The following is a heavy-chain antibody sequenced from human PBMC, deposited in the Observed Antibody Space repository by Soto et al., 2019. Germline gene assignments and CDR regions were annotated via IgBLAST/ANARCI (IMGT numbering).Heavy chain of an antibody. J-gene: IGHJ6*02. CDR2: ISGSGGST. V-gene: IGHV3-23*01. CDR1: GFTFSSYA. CDR3: AKDGGNYDFWSGYPYCYYGMDV. D-gene: IGHD3-3*01. Sequence: GGSLRLSCAASGFTFSSYAMSWVRQAPGKGLEWVSAISGSGGSTYYADSVKGRFTISRANSKNTLYLQMNSLRAEDTAVYYCAKDGGNYDFWSGYPYCYYGMDVWGQGTTVTVSS.